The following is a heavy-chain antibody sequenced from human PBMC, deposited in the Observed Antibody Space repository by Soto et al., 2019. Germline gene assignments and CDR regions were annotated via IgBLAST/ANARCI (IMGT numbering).Heavy chain of an antibody. CDR1: GGSISSSSYN. CDR2: IYYSGST. J-gene: IGHJ4*02. V-gene: IGHV4-39*01. Sequence: SGTLSLTCTVSGGSISSSSYNWGWSRQPPGKGREWIGSIYYSGSTYYNPCLKSRVPISVDTSQNQFSLKLSSVTAADTALYYCASSGYSYGRYPDYWGQGTLVTVSS. CDR3: ASSGYSYGRYPDY. D-gene: IGHD5-18*01.